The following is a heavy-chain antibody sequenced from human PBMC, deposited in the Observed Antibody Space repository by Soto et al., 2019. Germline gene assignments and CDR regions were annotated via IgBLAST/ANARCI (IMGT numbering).Heavy chain of an antibody. CDR1: GGSISSYY. D-gene: IGHD5-12*01. J-gene: IGHJ4*02. CDR3: ARSVRRDGYNYDDY. V-gene: IGHV4-59*01. CDR2: IYYSGST. Sequence: PSETLSLTCTVSGGSISSYYWSWIRQPPGKGLERIGYIYYSGSTNYNPSLKSRVTISVDTSKNQFSLKLSSVTAADTAVYYCARSVRRDGYNYDDYWGQGTLVTVSS.